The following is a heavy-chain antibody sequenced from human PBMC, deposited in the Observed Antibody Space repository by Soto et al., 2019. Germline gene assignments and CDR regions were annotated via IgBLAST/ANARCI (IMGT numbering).Heavy chain of an antibody. CDR2: ISGSGGST. D-gene: IGHD2-2*02. V-gene: IGHV3-23*01. CDR1: GFTFSIYA. J-gene: IGHJ4*02. CDR3: ALAAAGVIVVVPTAIRGAFDY. Sequence: GGSLRLSCAASGFTFSIYAMSWVRQAPGKGLEWVSAISGSGGSTYYADSVKGRFTISRDDSKNTLYLQMNSLRAEDTAVYYCALAAAGVIVVVPTAIRGAFDYWGQGTLVTVSS.